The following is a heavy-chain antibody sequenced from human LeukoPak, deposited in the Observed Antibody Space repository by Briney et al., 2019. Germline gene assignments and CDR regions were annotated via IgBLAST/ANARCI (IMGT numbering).Heavy chain of an antibody. V-gene: IGHV4-4*02. J-gene: IGHJ4*02. CDR3: AREGGPYRPLDY. CDR2: VNLQGST. CDR1: GGSISDTNW. Sequence: PSETLSLTCGVSGGSISDTNWWTWFRQPPGKGLEWVGEVNLQGSTNYNPSLKSRVAISVDKSENHISLKLTSVTAADTAVYYCAREGGPYRPLDYSGQGTLVTVAS.